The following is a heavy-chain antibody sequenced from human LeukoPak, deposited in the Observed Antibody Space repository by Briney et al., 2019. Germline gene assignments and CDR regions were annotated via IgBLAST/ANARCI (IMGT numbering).Heavy chain of an antibody. CDR3: ASSVYGFNY. CDR1: GFTFSSYS. D-gene: IGHD2-8*01. V-gene: IGHV3-74*01. CDR2: INSDGSST. Sequence: GGSLRLSCAASGFTFSSYSMNWVRQAPGKGLVWVSRINSDGSSTSYADSVKGRFTISRDNAKNTLYLQMNSLRAEDTAVYYCASSVYGFNYWGQGTLVTVSS. J-gene: IGHJ4*02.